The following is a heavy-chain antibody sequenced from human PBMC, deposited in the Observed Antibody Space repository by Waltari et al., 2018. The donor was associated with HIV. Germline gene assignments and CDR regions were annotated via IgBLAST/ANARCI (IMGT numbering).Heavy chain of an antibody. J-gene: IGHJ4*02. D-gene: IGHD5-12*01. CDR3: ARDMATFTGAYYFDT. V-gene: IGHV3-21*01. Sequence: EVQLMESGGRLVKPGGSLRLSCAASGFSSGSPSLSWVRQAPGKGLEWVASISSGSSFITYSGSVKGRFTISRGNAENSLYLQMNSLRAEDTAVYYCARDMATFTGAYYFDTWGQGTLVTVSS. CDR1: GFSSGSPS. CDR2: ISSGSSFI.